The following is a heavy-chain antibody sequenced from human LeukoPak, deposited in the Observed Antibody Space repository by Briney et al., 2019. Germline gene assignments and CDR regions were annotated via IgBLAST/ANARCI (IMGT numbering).Heavy chain of an antibody. J-gene: IGHJ5*02. CDR1: GYTFTSYG. Sequence: ASVKVSCKASGYTFTSYGISWVRRAPGQGLEWMGWISAYNGNTNYAQKLQGRVTMTTDTSTSTAYMELRSLRSDDTAVYYCARDEYEDSSSWYVGCNWFDPWGQGTLVTVSS. CDR2: ISAYNGNT. D-gene: IGHD6-13*01. V-gene: IGHV1-18*01. CDR3: ARDEYEDSSSWYVGCNWFDP.